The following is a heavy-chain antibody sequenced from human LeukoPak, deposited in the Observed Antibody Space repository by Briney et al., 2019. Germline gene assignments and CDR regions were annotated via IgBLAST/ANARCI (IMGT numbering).Heavy chain of an antibody. CDR3: ARSSRPVAGIFGS. J-gene: IGHJ4*02. V-gene: IGHV3-53*01. CDR2: IYSGGTT. Sequence: PGGSLRLSCAASGFTLSSNFMSWVRQAPGRGLEWVSVIYSGGTTFYADSVMGRFTISRDNSKNTLYLQMNSLRAEDTAMYYCARSSRPVAGIFGSWGQGTLVTVSS. D-gene: IGHD6-19*01. CDR1: GFTLSSNF.